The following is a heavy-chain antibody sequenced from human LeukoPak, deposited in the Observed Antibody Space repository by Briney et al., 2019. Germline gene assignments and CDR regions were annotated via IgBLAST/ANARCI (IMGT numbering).Heavy chain of an antibody. CDR2: ISSSSSYI. V-gene: IGHV3-11*06. J-gene: IGHJ4*02. Sequence: PGGSLRLSCAASGFTFSDFYMSWIRQAPGKGLEWVSYISSSSSYIYYADSVKGRFTISRDNAKNSLYLQMNSLRAEDTAVYYCARDRGYSYGYADDYWGQGTLVTVSS. D-gene: IGHD5-18*01. CDR3: ARDRGYSYGYADDY. CDR1: GFTFSDFY.